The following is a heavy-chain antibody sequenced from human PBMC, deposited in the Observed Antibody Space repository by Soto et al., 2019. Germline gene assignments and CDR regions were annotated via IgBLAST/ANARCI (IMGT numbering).Heavy chain of an antibody. CDR2: IIPIFGTA. CDR3: ARNVAAAGERQFDP. CDR1: GGTFSSYA. Sequence: VASVKVSCKASGGTFSSYAISWVRQAPGQGLEWMGGIIPIFGTANYAQKFQGRVTITADKSTSTAYMELSSLRSEDTAVYYCARNVAAAGERQFDPWGQGTLVTVSS. D-gene: IGHD6-13*01. V-gene: IGHV1-69*06. J-gene: IGHJ5*01.